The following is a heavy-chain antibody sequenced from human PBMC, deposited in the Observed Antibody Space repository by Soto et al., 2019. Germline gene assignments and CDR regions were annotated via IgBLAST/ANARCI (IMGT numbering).Heavy chain of an antibody. J-gene: IGHJ4*02. CDR1: GGSFSGYY. Sequence: PSETLSLTCAVYGGSFSGYYWSWIRQPPGKGLEWIGEINHSGSTNYNPSLKSRVTISVDTSKNQFSLKLSSVTAADTAVYYCARADSSSWYYWGQGTLVTVSS. CDR3: ARADSSSWYY. D-gene: IGHD6-13*01. CDR2: INHSGST. V-gene: IGHV4-34*01.